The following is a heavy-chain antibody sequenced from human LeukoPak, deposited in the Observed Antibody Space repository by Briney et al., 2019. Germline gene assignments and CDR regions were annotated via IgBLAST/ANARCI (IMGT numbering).Heavy chain of an antibody. D-gene: IGHD3-22*01. CDR3: ARGAYYYED. Sequence: GGSLRLSCAASGFTFSSHSMNWVRQAPGKGLEWVSYISSSSSTIYYADSVKGRFTISRDNAKNSMYLQMNSLRAEDTAVYYCARGAYYYEDWGQGTLVTVSS. V-gene: IGHV3-48*01. CDR2: ISSSSSTI. CDR1: GFTFSSHS. J-gene: IGHJ4*02.